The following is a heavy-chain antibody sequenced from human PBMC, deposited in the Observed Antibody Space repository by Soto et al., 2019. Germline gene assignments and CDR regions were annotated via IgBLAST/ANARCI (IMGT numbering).Heavy chain of an antibody. CDR2: IKQDGTEK. D-gene: IGHD1-26*01. CDR3: TTSPHRDSERVFV. CDR1: GFTFSTYW. V-gene: IGHV3-7*01. Sequence: EVQLVESGGGWVQPGGSLRLSCAASGFTFSTYWMSWVRRTPGKGLEWVANIKQDGTEKYYVDSVRGRLTVSRDNAKSSLYLQMNSLRVEDTAVYYCTTSPHRDSERVFVWGQGTAVTVS. J-gene: IGHJ6*02.